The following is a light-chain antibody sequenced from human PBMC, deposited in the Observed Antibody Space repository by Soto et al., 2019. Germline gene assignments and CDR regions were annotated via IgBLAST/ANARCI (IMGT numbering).Light chain of an antibody. Sequence: EIVLTQSPGTLSLSPGERATLSCRASQTINSNYLVWFQQKPGQAPRLLIYGASSRATGIPARFSGSGSGTDFTLTISSLQSEDFAIYYCQQYNNWPITFGQGTRLDIK. CDR1: QTINSNY. V-gene: IGKV3-20*01. J-gene: IGKJ5*01. CDR3: QQYNNWPIT. CDR2: GAS.